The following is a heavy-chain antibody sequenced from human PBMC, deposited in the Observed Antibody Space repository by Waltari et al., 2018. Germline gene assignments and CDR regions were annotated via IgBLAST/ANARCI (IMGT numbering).Heavy chain of an antibody. Sequence: EMRLVESGGGLVQPGESLRLSCEASGFTFSSYWMNWVRQAPGKGLVWVSRINSDGVSITHADNVKGRFTISRDNAKDTLYLQMNSLRDDDTGVYYCARDPGRFTNSWCDSWGQGTLVIVSS. CDR1: GFTFSSYW. J-gene: IGHJ5*01. CDR3: ARDPGRFTNSWCDS. V-gene: IGHV3-74*01. CDR2: INSDGVSI. D-gene: IGHD1-26*01.